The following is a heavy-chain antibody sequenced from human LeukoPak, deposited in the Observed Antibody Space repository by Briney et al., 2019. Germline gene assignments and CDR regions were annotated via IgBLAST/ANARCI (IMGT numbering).Heavy chain of an antibody. CDR1: GFTFSSYG. V-gene: IGHV3-30*02. J-gene: IGHJ3*02. CDR2: IRYDGSNK. D-gene: IGHD3-10*01. CDR3: AKVAREFMGAFDI. Sequence: PGGSLRLSCAASGFTFSSYGMHWVRQAPGKGLEWVAFIRYDGSNKYYADSVKGRFTISRDNSKNTLYLQMNSLGAEDTAVYYCAKVAREFMGAFDIWGQGTMVTISS.